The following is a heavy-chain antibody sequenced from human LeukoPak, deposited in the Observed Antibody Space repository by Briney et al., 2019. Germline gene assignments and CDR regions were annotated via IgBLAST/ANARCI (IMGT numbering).Heavy chain of an antibody. CDR1: GGSISSSNW. Sequence: SETLSLTCAVSGGSISSSNWWSWVRQPPGKGLEWIGEIYHSGSTNYNPSLKSRVTISVDKSKNQFSLKLSSVTAADTAVYYCAGKDYFGSGSYFYWGQGTLVTVSS. CDR2: IYHSGST. D-gene: IGHD3-10*01. V-gene: IGHV4-4*02. CDR3: AGKDYFGSGSYFY. J-gene: IGHJ4*02.